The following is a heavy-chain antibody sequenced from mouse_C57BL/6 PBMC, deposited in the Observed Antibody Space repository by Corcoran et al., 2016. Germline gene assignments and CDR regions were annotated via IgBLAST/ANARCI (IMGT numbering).Heavy chain of an antibody. V-gene: IGHV1-26*01. J-gene: IGHJ4*01. CDR1: GYTFTDYY. D-gene: IGHD1-1*01. CDR3: ASHGSQYYYAMDY. Sequence: EVQLQQSGPELVKPGASVKISCKASGYTFTDYYMNWVKQSHGKSLEWIGDINPNNGGTSYNQKFKGKATLTVDKSSSTAYMELRSLTSEDSAVYYCASHGSQYYYAMDYWGQGTSVTVSS. CDR2: INPNNGGT.